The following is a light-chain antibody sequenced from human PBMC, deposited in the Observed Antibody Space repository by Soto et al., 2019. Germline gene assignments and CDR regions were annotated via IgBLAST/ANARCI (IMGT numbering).Light chain of an antibody. V-gene: IGKV3-15*01. J-gene: IGKJ1*01. CDR1: QRVSSR. CDR2: GAS. CDR3: QQYNNWSRT. Sequence: EIVMTQSPATLSVSPGERATLSCRASQRVSSRLAWYQQKPGQAPRLLIYGASTRATGIPARFSGSGSGTEFTLTISSLQSEDFAVYYCQQYNNWSRTFGQGTKVEFK.